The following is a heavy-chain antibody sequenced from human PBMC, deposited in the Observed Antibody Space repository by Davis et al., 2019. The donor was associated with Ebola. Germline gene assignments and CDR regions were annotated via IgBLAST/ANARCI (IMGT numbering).Heavy chain of an antibody. CDR1: GYGFADYW. J-gene: IGHJ4*02. D-gene: IGHD5-18*01. CDR3: ARHLSGYSVDS. V-gene: IGHV5-51*01. Sequence: GESLKISCKGSGYGFADYWIAWVRQTPGKGLEWMGIIYPGDSDTRYSPSFQGHVTISGDKSISTAYLQWSSLKASDTAMYYCARHLSGYSVDSWGQGTLVTVSS. CDR2: IYPGDSDT.